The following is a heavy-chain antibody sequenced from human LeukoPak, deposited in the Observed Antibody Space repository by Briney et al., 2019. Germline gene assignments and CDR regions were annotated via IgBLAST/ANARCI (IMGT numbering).Heavy chain of an antibody. V-gene: IGHV3-23*01. CDR1: GFNFSNFA. J-gene: IGHJ6*02. CDR3: SKSYSSGWYFGNGMDV. D-gene: IGHD6-19*01. Sequence: PGGSLRLSCGASGFNFSNFAMSWVCQAPGKGLEWVSTLSGSGVSTYYGDSVKGRFTISRDNSKNTLSLQMNRLRAEDAAVYYCSKSYSSGWYFGNGMDVWGQGTTVIVSS. CDR2: LSGSGVST.